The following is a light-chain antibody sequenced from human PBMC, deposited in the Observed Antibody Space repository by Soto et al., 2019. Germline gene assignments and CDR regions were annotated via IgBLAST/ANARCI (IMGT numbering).Light chain of an antibody. CDR3: QHLNGYPIT. Sequence: DIQMTQSPSTLSASVGDRATITFRASQSISSWLAWYQQKPGKAPKLLIYDASSLESGVPSRFSGSGSGTEFTLTITSLQPDDFATYYCQHLNGYPITFGQGTRLEIK. CDR1: QSISSW. CDR2: DAS. V-gene: IGKV1-5*01. J-gene: IGKJ5*01.